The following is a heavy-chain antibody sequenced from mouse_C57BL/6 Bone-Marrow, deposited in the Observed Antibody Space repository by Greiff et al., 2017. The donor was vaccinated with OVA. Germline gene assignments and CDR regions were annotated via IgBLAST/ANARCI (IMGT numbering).Heavy chain of an antibody. Sequence: QVHVKQSGAELARPGASVKLSCKASGYTFTSYGISWVKQRTGQGLEWIGEIYPRSGNTYYNEKFKGKATLTADKSSSTAYMELRSLTSEDSAVYFCARGDYGSSPDYWGQGTTLTVSS. CDR3: ARGDYGSSPDY. CDR1: GYTFTSYG. J-gene: IGHJ2*01. D-gene: IGHD1-1*01. CDR2: IYPRSGNT. V-gene: IGHV1-81*01.